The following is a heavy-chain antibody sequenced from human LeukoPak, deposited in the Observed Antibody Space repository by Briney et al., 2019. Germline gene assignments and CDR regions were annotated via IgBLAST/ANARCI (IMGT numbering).Heavy chain of an antibody. Sequence: SGTLSLTCAVSGGSISSSNWWTWVHQPPGKGLEWVGEIYLRGNTNYNPSLESRVTISVDESKTQLSLRLESVTAADTAVYYCARGTITTVTDSWGPGTLVTVSS. CDR3: ARGTITTVTDS. CDR1: GGSISSSNW. V-gene: IGHV4-4*02. CDR2: IYLRGNT. J-gene: IGHJ4*02. D-gene: IGHD4-17*01.